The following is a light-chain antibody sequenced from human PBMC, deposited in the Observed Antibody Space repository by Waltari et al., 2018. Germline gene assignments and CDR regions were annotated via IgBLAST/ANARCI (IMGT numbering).Light chain of an antibody. CDR1: QSLLYINGYNY. J-gene: IGKJ5*01. CDR3: MQGLEHPVT. V-gene: IGKV2-28*01. CDR2: LGS. Sequence: IVMTQSPLFLSVTPGESASISCRPSQSLLYINGYNYLDWYLQKPGQPPQLLIYLGSNRASGVPDRFSGGGSGTEFTLKISRVEAEDIGVYYCMQGLEHPVTFGQGTRLEIQ.